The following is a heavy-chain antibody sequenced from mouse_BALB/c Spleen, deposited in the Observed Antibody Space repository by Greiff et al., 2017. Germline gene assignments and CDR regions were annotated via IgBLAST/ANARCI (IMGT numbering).Heavy chain of an antibody. J-gene: IGHJ3*01. V-gene: IGHV14-3*02. Sequence: EVQLQQSGAELVKPGASVKLSCTASGFNIKDTYMHWVKQRPEQGLEWIGRIDPANGNTKYDPKFQGKATITADTSSNTAYLQLSSLTSEDTAVYYCARGDYGRGFAYWGQGTLVTVSA. CDR3: ARGDYGRGFAY. CDR1: GFNIKDTY. D-gene: IGHD1-1*01. CDR2: IDPANGNT.